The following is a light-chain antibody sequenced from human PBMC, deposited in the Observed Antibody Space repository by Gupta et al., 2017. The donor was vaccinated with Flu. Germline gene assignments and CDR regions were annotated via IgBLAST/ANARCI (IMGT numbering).Light chain of an antibody. CDR1: SSDVGDNNY. CDR2: DVS. CDR3: SAYTTSTSLLV. J-gene: IGLJ2*01. V-gene: IGLV2-14*03. Sequence: ITISCTGTSSDVGDNNYVSWYQQHPGKVPKPIIYDVSNRPSGVSNRFSGSKSGNTASLTISGLQAEDEADYYCSAYTTSTSLLVFGGGTKLTVL.